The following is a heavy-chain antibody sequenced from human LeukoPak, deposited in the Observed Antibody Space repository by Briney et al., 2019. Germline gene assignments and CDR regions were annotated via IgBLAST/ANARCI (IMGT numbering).Heavy chain of an antibody. CDR2: ISYDGSNK. J-gene: IGHJ4*02. CDR1: GFTFSSYA. V-gene: IGHV3-30*04. Sequence: GGSLRLSCAAPGFTFSSYAMHWVRQAPGKGLEWVAVISYDGSNKYYADSVKGRFTTSRDNSRNTLYLQMNSLRAEDTAVYYCAQVLGQEFDYWGQGTLVTVSS. D-gene: IGHD1-26*01. CDR3: AQVLGQEFDY.